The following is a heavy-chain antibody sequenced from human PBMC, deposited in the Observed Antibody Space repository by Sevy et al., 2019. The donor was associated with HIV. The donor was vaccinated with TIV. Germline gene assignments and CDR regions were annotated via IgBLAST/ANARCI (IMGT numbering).Heavy chain of an antibody. V-gene: IGHV1-3*01. CDR1: GFTFRTYI. CDR3: VRSIEPANYDILTGGWFDP. J-gene: IGHJ5*02. D-gene: IGHD3-9*01. CDR2: IHGGNGNT. Sequence: ASVKVSCKASGFTFRTYIMHWVRQAPGQRPEWMGWIHGGNGNTEYSQKFQGRVTITRDTSESTTYIEVSSLRSEETGVYYCVRSIEPANYDILTGGWFDPWGQGTLVTVSS.